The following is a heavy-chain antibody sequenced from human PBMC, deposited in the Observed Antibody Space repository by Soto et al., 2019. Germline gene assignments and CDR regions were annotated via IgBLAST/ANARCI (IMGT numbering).Heavy chain of an antibody. CDR2: ISGGGDTT. J-gene: IGHJ4*02. CDR3: ATGRGGSGSLTPRLDF. D-gene: IGHD3-10*01. Sequence: EVQLLESGGGLVQPGGSLRLSCAASGFTFNNYAMTWVRQAPGKGLEWVSAISGGGDTTSYADSVKGRFTVSRDGSMNTLYLQMSSLGAEATALYYCATGRGGSGSLTPRLDFWGQGTLVTVSS. V-gene: IGHV3-23*01. CDR1: GFTFNNYA.